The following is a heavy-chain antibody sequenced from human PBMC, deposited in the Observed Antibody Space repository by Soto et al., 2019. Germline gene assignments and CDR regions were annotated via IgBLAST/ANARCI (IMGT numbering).Heavy chain of an antibody. CDR2: IYRGGST. V-gene: IGHV3-66*01. Sequence: EVQLVESGGDLVQPGGSLRLSCAASEFIVSDNYMSWVRQAPGKGLEWVSLIYRGGSTYYADSVKGRFTISRDSSKNTLYLQMNSLRAEDTAVYYCARDDGRYWGQGTLVTVSS. CDR3: ARDDGRY. CDR1: EFIVSDNY. J-gene: IGHJ4*02.